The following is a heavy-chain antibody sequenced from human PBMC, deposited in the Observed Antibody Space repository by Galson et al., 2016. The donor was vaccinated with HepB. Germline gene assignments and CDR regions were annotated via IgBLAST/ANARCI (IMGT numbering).Heavy chain of an antibody. Sequence: CAISGDSVSSNSAAWNWIRQSPSRGLEWLGRTYYRSKWYTDYAVSVKSRITVNPDTSKNQFSLQLNSVTPEGTAVYYCARDPPVSNSIFDMWGQGTMVTVSS. CDR1: GDSVSSNSAA. CDR3: ARDPPVSNSIFDM. CDR2: TYYRSKWYT. D-gene: IGHD4-23*01. J-gene: IGHJ3*02. V-gene: IGHV6-1*01.